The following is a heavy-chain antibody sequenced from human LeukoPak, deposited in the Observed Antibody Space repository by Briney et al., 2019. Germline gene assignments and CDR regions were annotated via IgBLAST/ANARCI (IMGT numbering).Heavy chain of an antibody. CDR3: ATGPPHSSSWQFDY. CDR1: GYTLTELS. CDR2: FDPEDGET. J-gene: IGHJ4*02. D-gene: IGHD6-13*01. Sequence: ASVKVSCKVSGYTLTELSMHWVRQAPGKGLEWMGRFDPEDGETIYAQKFQGRVTMTEDTSTDTAYMELSSLRSEDTAVYYCATGPPHSSSWQFDYWGQGTLVTVSS. V-gene: IGHV1-24*01.